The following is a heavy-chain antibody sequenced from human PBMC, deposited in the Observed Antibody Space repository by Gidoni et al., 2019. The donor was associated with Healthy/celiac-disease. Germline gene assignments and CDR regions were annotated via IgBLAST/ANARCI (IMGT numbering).Heavy chain of an antibody. J-gene: IGHJ4*02. Sequence: QVQLVESGGGVVQTGRSLRLTCAAHGLTFSSYGMHWVRQAPGKGLEWVAVISYDGSNKYYADSVKGRFTISRDNSKNTLYLQMNSLRAEDTAVYYCAKDRRAAAAHTFDYWGQGTLVTVSS. CDR1: GLTFSSYG. CDR2: ISYDGSNK. CDR3: AKDRRAAAAHTFDY. D-gene: IGHD6-13*01. V-gene: IGHV3-30*18.